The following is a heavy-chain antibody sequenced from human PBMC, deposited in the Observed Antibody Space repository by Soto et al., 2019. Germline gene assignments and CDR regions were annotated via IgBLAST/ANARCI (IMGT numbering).Heavy chain of an antibody. CDR1: GGSINSGGYS. J-gene: IGHJ4*02. Sequence: QVQLQESGPGLVKPSQTLSLTCTVVGGSINSGGYSWNWFRQPPGKGLECIGHIYYSGTTYYSPSLKSRVTISVDTSKNQFSLHLRSVTAADTAVYYCAREGDCTIGVCYDDWGQGILVTVSS. V-gene: IGHV4-30-4*01. CDR3: AREGDCTIGVCYDD. D-gene: IGHD2-8*01. CDR2: IYYSGTT.